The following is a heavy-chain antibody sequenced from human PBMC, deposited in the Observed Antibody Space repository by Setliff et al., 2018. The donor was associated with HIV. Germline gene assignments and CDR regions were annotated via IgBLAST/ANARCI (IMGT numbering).Heavy chain of an antibody. CDR3: AKEAGVMDALDI. CDR1: GFTFSNYA. V-gene: IGHV3-30*04. Sequence: GGSLRLSCAASGFTFSNYAMHWVRQAPGKGLEWVAVISYDGTKEYYADSVKGRFTISRDNSKNTLYLQGGSLRPEDTAVYYCAKEAGVMDALDIWGQGTMVTVSS. J-gene: IGHJ3*02. D-gene: IGHD3-16*01. CDR2: ISYDGTKE.